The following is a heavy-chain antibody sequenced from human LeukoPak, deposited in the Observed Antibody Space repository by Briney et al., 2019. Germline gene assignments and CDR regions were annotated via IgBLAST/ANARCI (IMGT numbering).Heavy chain of an antibody. V-gene: IGHV3-30*18. CDR3: AKEATYYYDSSGFGAFDI. CDR1: GFTFSSYG. D-gene: IGHD3-22*01. J-gene: IGHJ3*02. Sequence: GGSLRLSCAASGFTFSSYGMHWVRQAPGKGLEWVAVISYDGSNKYYADSVKGRFTISRDNSKNTLYLQMNSLRAEDTAVYYCAKEATYYYDSSGFGAFDIWGQGTMVTVSS. CDR2: ISYDGSNK.